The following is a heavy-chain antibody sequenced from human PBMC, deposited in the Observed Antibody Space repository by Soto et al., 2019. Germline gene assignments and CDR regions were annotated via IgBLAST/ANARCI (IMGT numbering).Heavy chain of an antibody. D-gene: IGHD6-19*01. V-gene: IGHV6-1*01. J-gene: IGHJ5*02. CDR2: TYYRSKWYN. Sequence: SQTLSLTCAISGDSVSSNSAAWNWIRPSPSRGLEWLGGTYYRSKWYNDYAVSVKSRITINPDTSKNQFSLQLNSVTPEDTAVYYYARSPIAVAGTGWFDPWGQGTLVTVSS. CDR3: ARSPIAVAGTGWFDP. CDR1: GDSVSSNSAA.